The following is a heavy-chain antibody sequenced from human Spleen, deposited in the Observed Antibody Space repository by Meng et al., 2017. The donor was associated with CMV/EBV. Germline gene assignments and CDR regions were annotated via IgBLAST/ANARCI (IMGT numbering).Heavy chain of an antibody. J-gene: IGHJ3*02. Sequence: GESLKISCAASGFTFSSYSMNWVRQAPGKGLEWVSSISSSSSYIYYADSVKGRFTISRDNAKNSLYLQMNSLRAEDTAVYYCARGSRRSSTSSGPPGIWGQGTMVTVSS. V-gene: IGHV3-21*01. CDR3: ARGSRRSSTSSGPPGI. CDR2: ISSSSSYI. D-gene: IGHD2-2*01. CDR1: GFTFSSYS.